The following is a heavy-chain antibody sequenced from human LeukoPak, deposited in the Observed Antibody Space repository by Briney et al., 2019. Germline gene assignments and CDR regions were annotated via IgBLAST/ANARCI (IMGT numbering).Heavy chain of an antibody. J-gene: IGHJ4*02. CDR2: ISNNGGTT. D-gene: IGHD6-19*01. CDR1: GFTFSSYG. CDR3: AKGLGFLPQFDY. Sequence: GGSLRLSCAASGFTFSSYGMHWVRQAPGKGLEWVSTISNNGGTTYYADSVKGRFTISRDNSRNTVYLQMNSLRAEDTAFYYCAKGLGFLPQFDYWGQGTLVAVSS. V-gene: IGHV3-23*01.